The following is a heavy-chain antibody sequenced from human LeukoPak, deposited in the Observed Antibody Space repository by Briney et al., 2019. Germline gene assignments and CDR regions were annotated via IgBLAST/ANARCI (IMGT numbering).Heavy chain of an antibody. CDR2: ISGSGGST. V-gene: IGHV3-23*01. Sequence: PGGSLRLSCAASGFIFSSYAMSWVRQAPGKGLEWVSAISGSGGSTYYADSVKGRFTISRDNSKNTLYLQMNSLRAEDTAVYYCAKTRYRIVGAPAFFFWGQGTLVTVSS. J-gene: IGHJ4*02. CDR1: GFIFSSYA. CDR3: AKTRYRIVGAPAFFF. D-gene: IGHD1-26*01.